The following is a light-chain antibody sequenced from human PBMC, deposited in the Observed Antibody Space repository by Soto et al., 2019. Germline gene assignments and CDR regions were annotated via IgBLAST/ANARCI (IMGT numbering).Light chain of an antibody. CDR3: QKYNTAPQT. CDR2: AAS. Sequence: DIQMTQSPSSLSASVGDRVTISCRASQGISNYLAWYQHKPGKVPKLLIYAASTLQSGVPSRFSGSGSGTEFTLTISSLQSEDVATYYCQKYNTAPQTFGQGTKVEIK. J-gene: IGKJ1*01. CDR1: QGISNY. V-gene: IGKV1-27*01.